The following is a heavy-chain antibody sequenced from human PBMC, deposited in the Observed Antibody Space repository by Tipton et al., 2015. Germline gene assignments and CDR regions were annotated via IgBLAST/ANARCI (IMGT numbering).Heavy chain of an antibody. J-gene: IGHJ6*02. Sequence: QSGAEVKQTGSSVKVSCKASGGTFSSYAIGWVRQAPGQGLEWMGGIIPGSPKATYAQKFLGRVTITADASTSTAYMELSSLRSEDTAVYYCAKDKSGGWRLRYRNYGLDVWGQGATVIVSS. CDR1: GGTFSSYA. CDR3: AKDKSGGWRLRYRNYGLDV. CDR2: IIPGSPKA. D-gene: IGHD2-15*01. V-gene: IGHV1-69*01.